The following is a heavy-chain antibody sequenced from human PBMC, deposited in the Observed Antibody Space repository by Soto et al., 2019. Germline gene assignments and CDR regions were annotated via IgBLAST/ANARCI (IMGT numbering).Heavy chain of an antibody. CDR2: IHNSGIP. V-gene: IGHV4-31*03. D-gene: IGHD5-12*01. Sequence: PSETLSLTCTASGGSISSHDYYWSWMRQHPAKGLEWIGYIHNSGIPYYSPSLRSRVTISVDTSKNQFSLKLSSVTAADTAVYYCARGDSGYEKDYYFDYWGQGTLVTVSS. CDR1: GGSISSHDYY. J-gene: IGHJ4*02. CDR3: ARGDSGYEKDYYFDY.